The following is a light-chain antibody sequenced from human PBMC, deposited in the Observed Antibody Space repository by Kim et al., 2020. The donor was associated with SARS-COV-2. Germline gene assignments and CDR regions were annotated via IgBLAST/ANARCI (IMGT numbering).Light chain of an antibody. J-gene: IGLJ7*01. CDR3: QVWDSSSDHPKAV. Sequence: GKTGRITCGGNNMGSKSVHGCRQEPGQAPVLVVYDDSDRPSGIPERFSGSNAGNTATLAISRVEAGDEADYYCQVWDSSSDHPKAVFGGGTQLTVL. V-gene: IGLV3-21*03. CDR1: NMGSKS. CDR2: DDS.